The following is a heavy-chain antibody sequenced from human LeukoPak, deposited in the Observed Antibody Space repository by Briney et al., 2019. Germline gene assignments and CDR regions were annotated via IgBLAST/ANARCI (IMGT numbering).Heavy chain of an antibody. Sequence: ASVKVSCKASGYTFTSYAMNWVRQAPGQGLEWMGWINTNTGDPTYAQGFTGRFVFSLDTSVSTAYLQISSLKAEDTAVYYCARGQPGIAAAGTLDYWGQGTLVTVSS. D-gene: IGHD6-13*01. V-gene: IGHV7-4-1*02. J-gene: IGHJ4*02. CDR2: INTNTGDP. CDR3: ARGQPGIAAAGTLDY. CDR1: GYTFTSYA.